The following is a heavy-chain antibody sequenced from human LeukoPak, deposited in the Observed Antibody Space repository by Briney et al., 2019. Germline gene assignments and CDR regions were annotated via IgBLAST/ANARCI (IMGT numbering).Heavy chain of an antibody. J-gene: IGHJ5*02. D-gene: IGHD2-2*01. Sequence: HRASVKVSCKASGYTFTSYGISWVRQAPGQGLEWMGWISAYNGNTNYAQKLQGRVTMTTDTSTSTAYMELRSLRSDDTAVYYCARGNQLSRLGWFDPWGQGTLVTVSS. CDR3: ARGNQLSRLGWFDP. V-gene: IGHV1-18*01. CDR2: ISAYNGNT. CDR1: GYTFTSYG.